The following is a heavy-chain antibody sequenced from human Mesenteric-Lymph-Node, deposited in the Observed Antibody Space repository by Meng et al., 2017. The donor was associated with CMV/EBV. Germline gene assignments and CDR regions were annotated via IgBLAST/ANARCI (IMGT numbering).Heavy chain of an antibody. J-gene: IGHJ4*02. V-gene: IGHV3-9*01. Sequence: SLKISCVASGFTFDDYGMHWVRQGPGKGLEWVSGISWISTSTGYADSVKGRFTISRDNANNSLYLQMNSLRAEDTALYWCVKDIRRGSYYHFDSWGQGTLVTVSS. CDR2: ISWISTST. CDR1: GFTFDDYG. D-gene: IGHD1-26*01. CDR3: VKDIRRGSYYHFDS.